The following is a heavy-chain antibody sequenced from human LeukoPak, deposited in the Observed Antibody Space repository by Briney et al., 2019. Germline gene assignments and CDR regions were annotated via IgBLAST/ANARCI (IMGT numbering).Heavy chain of an antibody. Sequence: ASVKVSCKTSGYTFTTYGFSWVRPPPGQGLEWVGWISTYNGNTDYAQNLQDRVTLTTDTSTSTAYMELTSLRSDDTAVYYCARHPLVPRYHKVMDVGGEGTTVTVSS. CDR1: GYTFTTYG. V-gene: IGHV1-18*01. J-gene: IGHJ6*04. CDR3: ARHPLVPRYHKVMDV. D-gene: IGHD1-14*01. CDR2: ISTYNGNT.